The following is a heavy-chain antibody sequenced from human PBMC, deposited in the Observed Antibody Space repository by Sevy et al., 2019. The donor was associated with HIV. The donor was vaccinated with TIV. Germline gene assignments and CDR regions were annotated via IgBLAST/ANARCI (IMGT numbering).Heavy chain of an antibody. D-gene: IGHD2-15*01. J-gene: IGHJ4*02. Sequence: SETLSLTCTVSGGSISSSSYYWGWIRQPPGKGLEWIGSIYYRGSTYYNPSLKSRVTISVDTSKNQFSLKLSSVTAADTAVYYCASQDGYCSGGSCFGIDYWGQGTLVTVSS. CDR1: GGSISSSSYY. CDR3: ASQDGYCSGGSCFGIDY. CDR2: IYYRGST. V-gene: IGHV4-39*01.